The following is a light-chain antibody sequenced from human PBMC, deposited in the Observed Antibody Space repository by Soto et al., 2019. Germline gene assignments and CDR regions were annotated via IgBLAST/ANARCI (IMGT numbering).Light chain of an antibody. CDR1: QSVSSSY. V-gene: IGKV3-20*01. Sequence: EIVLTQSPGTLSLSPGERATLSCRACQSVSSSYLAWYQHKPGQAPRLLIYGASSRATGIPDRFSGSGSGTDFTLTISRLEPEDFAVYYCQQYGSTITFGQGTRLEIK. CDR3: QQYGSTIT. CDR2: GAS. J-gene: IGKJ5*01.